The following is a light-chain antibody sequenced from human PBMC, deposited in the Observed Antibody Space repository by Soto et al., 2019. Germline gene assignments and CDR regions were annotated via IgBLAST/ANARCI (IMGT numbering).Light chain of an antibody. Sequence: EIVMTQSPATLSVSPGERATLSCRAIQSASSNLAWYQQKPGQTPRLLIYGASTRATGIPARFSGSGSGTEFNLTITSLQSEDFAVYCCQQYNDWPWTFGQGTKVEIK. V-gene: IGKV3-15*01. J-gene: IGKJ1*01. CDR1: QSASSN. CDR2: GAS. CDR3: QQYNDWPWT.